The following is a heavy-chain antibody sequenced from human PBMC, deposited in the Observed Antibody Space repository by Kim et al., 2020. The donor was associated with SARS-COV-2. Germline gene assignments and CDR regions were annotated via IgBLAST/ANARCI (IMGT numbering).Heavy chain of an antibody. CDR2: ISHRGSP. V-gene: IGHV4-4*02. CDR1: GGSISSLSW. D-gene: IGHD3-16*01. J-gene: IGHJ5*02. CDR3: AGFSADMMSVMWGRGGWFDP. Sequence: SETLSLTCAVSGGSISSLSWWSWVRQAPGKGLEWIGEISHRGSPNYHPSLKTRMTISIDSSKNQFSLTLTSVTAADTAMYLCAGFSADMMSVMWGRGGWFDPGGQGTLVTVSS.